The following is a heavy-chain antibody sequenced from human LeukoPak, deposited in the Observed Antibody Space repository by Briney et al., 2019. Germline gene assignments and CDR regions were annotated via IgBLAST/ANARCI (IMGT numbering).Heavy chain of an antibody. D-gene: IGHD2-2*01. CDR2: IWYDGSNK. CDR1: GFTFSSYG. Sequence: GGSLRLSCAASGFTFSSYGMPWVRQAPGKGLEWVAVIWYDGSNKYYADSVKGRFTISRDNSKNTLYLQMNSLRAEDTAVYYCARKGRYCSSTSCHHYYYYMDVWGKGTTVTVSS. CDR3: ARKGRYCSSTSCHHYYYYMDV. J-gene: IGHJ6*03. V-gene: IGHV3-33*01.